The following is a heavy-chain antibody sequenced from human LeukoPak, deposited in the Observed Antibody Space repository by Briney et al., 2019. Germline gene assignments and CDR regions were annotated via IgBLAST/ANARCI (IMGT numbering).Heavy chain of an antibody. CDR1: GFTFSSYG. CDR3: AKDAVTYCGGDCYSADY. J-gene: IGHJ4*02. D-gene: IGHD2-21*02. Sequence: GGSLRLSCAASGFTFSSYGMHWVRQAPGKGLEWVAFIRYDGSNKYYADSVKGRFTISRDNSKNTLYLQMNSLRAEDTAVYYCAKDAVTYCGGDCYSADYWGQGTLVTVSS. CDR2: IRYDGSNK. V-gene: IGHV3-30*02.